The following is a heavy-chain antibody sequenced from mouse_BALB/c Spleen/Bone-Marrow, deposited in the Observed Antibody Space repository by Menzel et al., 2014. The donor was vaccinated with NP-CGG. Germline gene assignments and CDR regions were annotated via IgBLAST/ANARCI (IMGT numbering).Heavy chain of an antibody. Sequence: VQLQQSGAELVKPGASVKLSCTASGFNVKDTYIHWVKQRPEQGLEWIGRIDPANGNTKYDPKFQGKATIISDTSSNTACLQICSLTAEDTSVYYCACYGYGYYFDYWGQGTTLTVSS. J-gene: IGHJ2*01. CDR1: GFNVKDTY. V-gene: IGHV14-3*02. CDR3: ACYGYGYYFDY. D-gene: IGHD2-2*01. CDR2: IDPANGNT.